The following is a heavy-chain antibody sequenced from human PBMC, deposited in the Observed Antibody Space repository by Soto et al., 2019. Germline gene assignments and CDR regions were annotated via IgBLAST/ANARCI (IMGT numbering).Heavy chain of an antibody. D-gene: IGHD6-13*01. V-gene: IGHV1-18*01. CDR3: GVSAGLDF. J-gene: IGHJ4*02. Sequence: QVQLVQSGPEVKRPGSSVKISCKASGFSSSTYAFSWVRRAPGQGLEWMGLISADSDEPRYAQQFQGRVAMTTDTSTRTAYMELRGLTSDDTAVYYCGVSAGLDFWGQGTRVTVSS. CDR2: ISADSDEP. CDR1: GFSSSTYA.